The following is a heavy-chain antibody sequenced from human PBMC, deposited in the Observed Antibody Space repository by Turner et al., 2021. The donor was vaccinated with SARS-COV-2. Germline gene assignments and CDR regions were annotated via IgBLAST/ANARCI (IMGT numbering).Heavy chain of an antibody. CDR2: ISYDGSNK. Sequence: QVQLVESAGGAVQPRWSVSPSSASSGFTFSTYARHWFRQAPGKGLEWVAVISYDGSNKYYADSVKGRITISRDNTKNSLYLQMNSLRAEDTAVYYWAVARGSTYYSSFDYWGQETLVTVSS. J-gene: IGHJ4*02. CDR1: GFTFSTYA. D-gene: IGHD3-3*01. CDR3: AVARGSTYYSSFDY. V-gene: IGHV3-30-3*01.